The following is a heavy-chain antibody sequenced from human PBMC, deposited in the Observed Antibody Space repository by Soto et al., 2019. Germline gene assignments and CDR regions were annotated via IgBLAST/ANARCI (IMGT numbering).Heavy chain of an antibody. D-gene: IGHD3-10*01. Sequence: HLVHSGPEVKKPGASVTVSCKTSGDTFTNFGLSWVRQAPGQGLEWMGWIATYNSNRNYAQKFQGRLTLTTDTSTSTAYMELKSLGYDDTAVYYCARVLRGVVNWFDPWGQGTLVTVSS. V-gene: IGHV1-18*01. CDR2: IATYNSNR. J-gene: IGHJ5*02. CDR1: GDTFTNFG. CDR3: ARVLRGVVNWFDP.